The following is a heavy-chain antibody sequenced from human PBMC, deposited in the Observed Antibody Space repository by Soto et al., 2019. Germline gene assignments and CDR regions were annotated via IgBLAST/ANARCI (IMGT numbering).Heavy chain of an antibody. Sequence: SETLSLTCSVSGDSISTVDYFWAWIRQPPGQALEYIGYIYKSATTYYNPSFESRVAISLDTSKSRFSLNVTSVTAADTAVYFCARGRYCLTGRCFPNWFDSWGQGTLVTVSS. CDR3: ARGRYCLTGRCFPNWFDS. CDR2: IYKSATT. J-gene: IGHJ5*01. CDR1: GDSISTVDYF. V-gene: IGHV4-30-4*01. D-gene: IGHD2-15*01.